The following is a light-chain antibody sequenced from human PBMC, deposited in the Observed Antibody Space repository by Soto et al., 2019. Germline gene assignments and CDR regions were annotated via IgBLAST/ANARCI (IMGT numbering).Light chain of an antibody. CDR3: QQRGNRPPWT. CDR1: QSVGKY. J-gene: IGKJ1*01. Sequence: EMGMTHSPATLSLSPGEIATLSCSASQSVGKYLVWYQQKPGQAPRLLIYDASNRATGIPARFSGSGSGTDFTLTISSLEPEDVAVYYCQQRGNRPPWTFGQGTKVDIK. CDR2: DAS. V-gene: IGKV3-11*01.